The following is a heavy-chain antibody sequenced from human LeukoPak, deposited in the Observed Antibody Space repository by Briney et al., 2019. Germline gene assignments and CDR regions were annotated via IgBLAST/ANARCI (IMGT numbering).Heavy chain of an antibody. CDR1: GYTFIRYY. V-gene: IGHV1-46*01. D-gene: IGHD4-17*01. CDR2: INPSGGST. Sequence: ASVKVSFKASGYTFIRYYMHWVRQAPGQGLEWMGIINPSGGSTSYAQKFQGRVTMTRDPSTSTVYMELSRLRSEDTAVYYCARGGYGDRIDYWGQGTLVTVSS. CDR3: ARGGYGDRIDY. J-gene: IGHJ4*02.